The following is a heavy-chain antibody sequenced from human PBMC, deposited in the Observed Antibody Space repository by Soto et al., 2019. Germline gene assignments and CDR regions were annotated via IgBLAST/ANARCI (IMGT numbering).Heavy chain of an antibody. J-gene: IGHJ4*02. CDR3: TTAQIGYSYGHLAEDFDY. D-gene: IGHD5-18*01. Sequence: GSLILSFAASGFTFSNAWMSLVRQAPGKGLEWVGRIKSKTDGGTTDYAAPVKGRFTISRDDSKNTLYPQMNSLKTEDTAVYYCTTAQIGYSYGHLAEDFDYWGQGTPVTVSS. V-gene: IGHV3-15*01. CDR1: GFTFSNAW. CDR2: IKSKTDGGTT.